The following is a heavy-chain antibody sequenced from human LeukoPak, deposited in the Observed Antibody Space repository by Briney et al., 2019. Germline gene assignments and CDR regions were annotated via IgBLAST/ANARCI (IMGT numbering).Heavy chain of an antibody. CDR2: IYYSGST. V-gene: IGHV4-31*03. J-gene: IGHJ4*02. CDR1: GDSISSGGYY. D-gene: IGHD3-9*01. CDR3: ARVIDGPDYDILTGTSDY. Sequence: PSQTLSLTCTVSGDSISSGGYYWSWIRQHPGKGLEWIGYIYYSGSTYYNPSLKSRVTISVDTSKNQFSLKLNSVTAADTAVYYCARVIDGPDYDILTGTSDYWGQGTLVTVSS.